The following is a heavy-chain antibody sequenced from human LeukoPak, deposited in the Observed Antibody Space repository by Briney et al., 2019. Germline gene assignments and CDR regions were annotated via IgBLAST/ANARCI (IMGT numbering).Heavy chain of an antibody. D-gene: IGHD4-17*01. J-gene: IGHJ4*02. CDR3: TRKYGDYAHFDY. CDR1: GFTFGDCD. CDR2: IRREAYGATT. V-gene: IGHV3-49*03. Sequence: GGSLRLSCTASGFTFGDCDMSWFRQAPGRGLEWVGLIRREAYGATTEYAASVKGRFTMSRDDFKSIAYLQMNSLKTEDTAVYYCTRKYGDYAHFDYWGRGTLVTASS.